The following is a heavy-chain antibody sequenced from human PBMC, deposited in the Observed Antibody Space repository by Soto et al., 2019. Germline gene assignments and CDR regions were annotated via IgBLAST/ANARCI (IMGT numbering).Heavy chain of an antibody. V-gene: IGHV4-31*11. Sequence: PSETLSLTCAVSGDSISSGTYYWSWIRQFPGKGLEWIGYIYYNERPYYNPPLESRVSISIDTSKNRLSLRLNSVTAADTAVYYCERVPIGMYGTYYFDYWGQGALVTVSS. CDR3: ERVPIGMYGTYYFDY. J-gene: IGHJ4*02. CDR1: GDSISSGTYY. CDR2: IYYNERP. D-gene: IGHD2-8*01.